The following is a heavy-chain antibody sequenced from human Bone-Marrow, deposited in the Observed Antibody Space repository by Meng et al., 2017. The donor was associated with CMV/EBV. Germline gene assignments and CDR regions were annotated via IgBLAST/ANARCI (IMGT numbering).Heavy chain of an antibody. CDR3: ARLRGWELQDAFDI. CDR1: GYSFTSYW. J-gene: IGHJ3*02. V-gene: IGHV5-51*01. CDR2: IYPGDSDT. Sequence: GGSLRLSCKGSGYSFTSYWIGWVRQMPGKGLEWMGIIYPGDSDTRYSPSFQGQVTISADKSISTAYLQWSSLKASDTATYYCARLRGWELQDAFDIWGQGTMVTVSS. D-gene: IGHD1-26*01.